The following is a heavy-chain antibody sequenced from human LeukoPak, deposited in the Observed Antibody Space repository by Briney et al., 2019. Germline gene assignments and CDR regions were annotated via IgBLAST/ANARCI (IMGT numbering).Heavy chain of an antibody. V-gene: IGHV1-69*13. J-gene: IGHJ4*02. CDR1: GGTFSSYA. CDR2: IIPIFGTA. D-gene: IGHD5-24*01. CDR3: ARSGRDGYNS. Sequence: ASVKVSCKASGGTFSSYAISWVRQAPGQGLEWMGGIIPIFGTANYAQKFQGRVTITADESTSTAYMELSSLRSEDTAVYYCARSGRDGYNSWGQGTLVTVSS.